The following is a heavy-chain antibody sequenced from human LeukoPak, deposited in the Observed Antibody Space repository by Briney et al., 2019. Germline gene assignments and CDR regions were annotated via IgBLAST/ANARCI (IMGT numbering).Heavy chain of an antibody. D-gene: IGHD6-13*01. J-gene: IGHJ6*02. CDR3: ARDRSSSWYAPYYYGMDV. CDR1: GGSISSGGYS. Sequence: PSETLSLTCTVSGGSISSGGYSWSWIRQHPGKGLEWIGYIYYSGSTYYNPSLKSRVTISVDTSKNQFSLKLSSVTAADTAVYYCARDRSSSWYAPYYYGMDVWGQGTTVTVSS. CDR2: IYYSGST. V-gene: IGHV4-31*03.